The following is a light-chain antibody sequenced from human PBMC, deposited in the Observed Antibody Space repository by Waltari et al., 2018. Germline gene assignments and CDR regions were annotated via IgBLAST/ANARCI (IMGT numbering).Light chain of an antibody. CDR1: SSNIERNA. CDR2: GNN. Sequence: QSVVTQPPSASGAPGQSVTISCSGGSSNIERNAVNWFQQVPGTAPQLVIYGNNQRPSGVRDRISASKSCTSAYLVISGLQSEDEADYYCATWDDSLNGYVFGTGTKVTVL. CDR3: ATWDDSLNGYV. V-gene: IGLV1-44*01. J-gene: IGLJ1*01.